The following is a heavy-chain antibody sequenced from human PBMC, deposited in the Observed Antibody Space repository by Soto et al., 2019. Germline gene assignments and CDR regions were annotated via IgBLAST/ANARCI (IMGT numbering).Heavy chain of an antibody. J-gene: IGHJ6*02. CDR2: IIPIFGTE. CDR1: GGTFSSYA. CDR3: GRGKIVVVPSAITNWYCYGMDV. Sequence: QVQLVQSGAEVKKPGSSVKVSCKASGGTFSSYAISWVRQAPGQGLEWMGGIIPIFGTENYAQKFQGRVTIRAEKSTSTASMELRSVESEGTAVYYCGRGKIVVVPSAITNWYCYGMDVWRQGTTVTVSS. V-gene: IGHV1-69*06. D-gene: IGHD2-2*01.